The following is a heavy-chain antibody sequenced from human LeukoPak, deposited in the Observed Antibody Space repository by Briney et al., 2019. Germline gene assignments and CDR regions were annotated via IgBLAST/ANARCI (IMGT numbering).Heavy chain of an antibody. V-gene: IGHV3-43*02. CDR1: GFTFDDYA. J-gene: IGHJ4*02. Sequence: GGSLRLSCAASGFTFDDYAMHWVRQAPGKGVEWVSLIGGDGGSTYYADSVKGRFTISRDNSKNSLFLQMKSLRTDDTALYYCVKEPHYYDRSGYFWGQGTLVTVSS. CDR3: VKEPHYYDRSGYF. CDR2: IGGDGGST. D-gene: IGHD3-22*01.